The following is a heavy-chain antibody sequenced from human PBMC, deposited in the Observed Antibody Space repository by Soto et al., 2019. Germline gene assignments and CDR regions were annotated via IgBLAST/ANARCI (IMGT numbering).Heavy chain of an antibody. CDR2: IRSRANSYAT. Sequence: EVQLVESGGGLVQPGGSLKLSCAASGFTFSDSAMHWVRQASGKGLEWVGRIRSRANSYATAYAASVKGRFSISRDDSKNTAYLQMNSLKIEDTAVYYCTGQGGSGWSNYWGQGTLVTVSS. J-gene: IGHJ4*02. CDR3: TGQGGSGWSNY. V-gene: IGHV3-73*02. CDR1: GFTFSDSA. D-gene: IGHD6-19*01.